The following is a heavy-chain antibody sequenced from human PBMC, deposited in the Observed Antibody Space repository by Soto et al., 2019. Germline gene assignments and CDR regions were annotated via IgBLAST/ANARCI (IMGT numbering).Heavy chain of an antibody. V-gene: IGHV3-33*01. CDR3: ASDRVGATDYFDY. D-gene: IGHD1-26*01. Sequence: VGTLRLSCAASGFTFSSYGMHWVRQAPGKGLEWVAVIWYDGSNKYYADSVKCRFTISRDNSKNTRYLQRNSLRTEDKTVYYYASDRVGATDYFDYWGQGTLVAVSS. J-gene: IGHJ4*01. CDR1: GFTFSSYG. CDR2: IWYDGSNK.